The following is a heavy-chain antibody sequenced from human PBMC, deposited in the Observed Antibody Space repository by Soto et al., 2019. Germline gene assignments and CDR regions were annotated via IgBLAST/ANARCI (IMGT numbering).Heavy chain of an antibody. CDR3: ARQGSGPYYYYALDV. Sequence: QVQLVQSGPEVKKPGASVKVSCEASGYTFTTSGISWVRQAPGQGLEWMGWISTYNGDTNSAQKFQGRVTMTADTSTGPAYMEVMRLKSDATPVYYCARQGSGPYYYYALDVWGRGTTVAVSS. CDR2: ISTYNGDT. D-gene: IGHD1-26*01. J-gene: IGHJ6*02. V-gene: IGHV1-18*01. CDR1: GYTFTTSG.